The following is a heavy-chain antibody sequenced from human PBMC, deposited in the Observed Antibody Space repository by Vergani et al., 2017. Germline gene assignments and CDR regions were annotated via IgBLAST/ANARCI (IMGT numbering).Heavy chain of an antibody. Sequence: EVQLVESGGGLVQPGGSLRLSCAASGFTFSSYWMHWVRQAPGKGLVWVSRINSDGSSTSYADSVKGRFTISRDNAKNTLYLQMNSLRAEDTAVYYCARDGTDRTTRYYCYYMDVWGKGTTVTVSS. CDR1: GFTFSSYW. CDR3: ARDGTDRTTRYYCYYMDV. J-gene: IGHJ6*03. V-gene: IGHV3-74*01. D-gene: IGHD2/OR15-2a*01. CDR2: INSDGSST.